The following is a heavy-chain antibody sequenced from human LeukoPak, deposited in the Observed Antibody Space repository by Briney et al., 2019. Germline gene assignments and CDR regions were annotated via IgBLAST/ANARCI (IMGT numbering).Heavy chain of an antibody. Sequence: SETLSLTCTVSGDSISNSNSRWDWIRQPPAKGLEWIGAVTYSGAAFYNPSLKSRVTMFVDTSMNQFSLKLNSVTAADSAMYFCARTQLGIAVDHWGQGTLVTVSS. D-gene: IGHD7-27*01. J-gene: IGHJ4*02. V-gene: IGHV4-39*01. CDR1: GDSISNSNSR. CDR3: ARTQLGIAVDH. CDR2: VTYSGAA.